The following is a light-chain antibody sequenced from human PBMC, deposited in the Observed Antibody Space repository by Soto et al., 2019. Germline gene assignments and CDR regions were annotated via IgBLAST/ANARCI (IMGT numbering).Light chain of an antibody. V-gene: IGKV3-11*01. J-gene: IGKJ3*01. CDR2: DAS. Sequence: EIVVTQSPATLSLSPGERATLSCRASQSVSSYLAWYQQKPGQAPRLLIYDASNRATGIPARFSGSGSGTDFTLTISSLEPEDFAVYYCQQRSNCPTFGPGTKVDIK. CDR1: QSVSSY. CDR3: QQRSNCPT.